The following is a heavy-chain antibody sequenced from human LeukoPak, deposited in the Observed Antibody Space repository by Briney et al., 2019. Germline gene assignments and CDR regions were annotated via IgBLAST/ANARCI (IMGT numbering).Heavy chain of an antibody. J-gene: IGHJ5*02. D-gene: IGHD3-22*01. Sequence: SQTLSLTCTVSGGSISSGGYTWRWIRQPPGKGLEWIGYIYYSGSTYYNPSLKSRVAISVDTSKNQFSLKLSSVTAADTAVYYCARDSSGYSRFDPWGQGTLVTVSS. CDR1: GGSISSGGYT. CDR3: ARDSSGYSRFDP. CDR2: IYYSGST. V-gene: IGHV4-31*03.